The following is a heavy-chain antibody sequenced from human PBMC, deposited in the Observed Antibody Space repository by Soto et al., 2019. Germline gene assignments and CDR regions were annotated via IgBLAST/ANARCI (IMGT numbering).Heavy chain of an antibody. D-gene: IGHD4-17*01. CDR3: ARCGYYQGDYLAY. CDR1: GFTFSDYY. J-gene: IGHJ4*02. Sequence: QVQLVESGGGLVKPGGYLRLSCAAYGFTFSDYYMSWIRQAPGKGLEWVSYISSSGSTIYYADSVKGRFTISRDNVKSCLYLQMNSLRADDTAVYYCARCGYYQGDYLAYWGQGTLVTV. CDR2: ISSSGSTI. V-gene: IGHV3-11*01.